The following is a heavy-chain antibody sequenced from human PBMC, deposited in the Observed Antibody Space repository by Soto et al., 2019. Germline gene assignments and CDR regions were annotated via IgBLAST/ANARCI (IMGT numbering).Heavy chain of an antibody. CDR3: AKAEGLQLVDY. J-gene: IGHJ4*02. V-gene: IGHV1-3*01. CDR1: GYTFTSYA. CDR2: INAGNGNT. Sequence: ASVKVSCKASGYTFTSYAMHWVRQAPGQRLEWMGWINAGNGNTKYSQKFQGRVTITRDTSASTAYMELSSLRAEDTAVYYCAKAEGLQLVDYWGQGTLVTVSS. D-gene: IGHD6-13*01.